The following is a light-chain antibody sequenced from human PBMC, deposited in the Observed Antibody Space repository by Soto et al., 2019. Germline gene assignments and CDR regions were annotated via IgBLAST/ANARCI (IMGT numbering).Light chain of an antibody. CDR1: NIGSKS. CDR2: DDS. Sequence: SYELTQPPSVSVAPGQTARNTCGGNNIGSKSVHWYQQKPGQAPVLVVYDDSDRPPGIPERFSGSNSGNTATLTISRVEAGDEADYYCQVWDSSSDHVVFGGGTKLTVL. CDR3: QVWDSSSDHVV. V-gene: IGLV3-21*02. J-gene: IGLJ2*01.